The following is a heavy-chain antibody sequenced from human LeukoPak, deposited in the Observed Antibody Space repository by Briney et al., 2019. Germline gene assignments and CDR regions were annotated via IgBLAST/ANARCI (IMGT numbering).Heavy chain of an antibody. D-gene: IGHD2-8*02. V-gene: IGHV1-69*13. CDR3: ARGPCTGGVCYNAFDI. J-gene: IGHJ3*02. Sequence: GASVKLSCKASGGTFSSYAISWVRQAPGQGLEWMGGIIPIFGTANYAQKFQGRVTITADESTSTAYMELSSLRSEDTAVYYCARGPCTGGVCYNAFDIWGQGTMVTVSS. CDR2: IIPIFGTA. CDR1: GGTFSSYA.